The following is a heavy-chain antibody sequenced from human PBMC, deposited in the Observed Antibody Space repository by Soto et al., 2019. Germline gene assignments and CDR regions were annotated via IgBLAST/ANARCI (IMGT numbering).Heavy chain of an antibody. CDR1: GDSISSGGYY. J-gene: IGHJ4*02. CDR3: ARAPMYSGSYFDY. V-gene: IGHV4-31*03. Sequence: PSETLSLTCTVSGDSISSGGYYWSWIRQHPGKGLEWIGYIYYSGSTYYNPSLKSRVTISVDTSKNQFSLKLSSVTAADTAVYYCARAPMYSGSYFDYWGQGTLVTVSS. CDR2: IYYSGST. D-gene: IGHD1-26*01.